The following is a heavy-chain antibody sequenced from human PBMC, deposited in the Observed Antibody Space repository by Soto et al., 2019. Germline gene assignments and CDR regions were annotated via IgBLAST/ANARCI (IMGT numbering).Heavy chain of an antibody. Sequence: QVQLVESGGGVVQPGSSLRLSCAASGITFSNYGMHWVRQAPGKGLEWVAVISFDGSNKKYADSVKGRFTISRDKSKNTLYLQMTSLKPEDTAVYYCAKDLIIVTGTALDLWGRGTMVTVSS. D-gene: IGHD3-10*01. CDR1: GITFSNYG. CDR2: ISFDGSNK. CDR3: AKDLIIVTGTALDL. V-gene: IGHV3-30*18. J-gene: IGHJ3*01.